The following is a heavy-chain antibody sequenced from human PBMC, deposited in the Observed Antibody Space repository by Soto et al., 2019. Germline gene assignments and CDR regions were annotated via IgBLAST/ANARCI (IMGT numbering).Heavy chain of an antibody. CDR1: GFTSSSYF. Sequence: GGSLRLSCAASGFTSSSYFMHWVRQPPGKGIAWVSRISSDKTTTTYADSVKGRFTISRDNAKNMLYLQMNSLRAEDTAVYYCAILPYCRSSRCSFWFNPSGKGTLGTLSS. CDR3: AILPYCRSSRCSFWFNP. V-gene: IGHV3-74*01. CDR2: ISSDKTTT. D-gene: IGHD2-15*01. J-gene: IGHJ5*02.